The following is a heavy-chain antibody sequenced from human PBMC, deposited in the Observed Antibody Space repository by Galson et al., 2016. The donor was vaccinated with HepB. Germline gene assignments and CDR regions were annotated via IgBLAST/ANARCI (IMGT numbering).Heavy chain of an antibody. D-gene: IGHD1-1*01. CDR1: GFTFRSYG. V-gene: IGHV3-30*19. CDR2: ISYDGSNK. CDR3: ARDAFNWNGNPEDY. J-gene: IGHJ4*02. Sequence: SLRLSCAASGFTFRSYGMHWVRQAPGKGLEWVAVISYDGSNKYHADSVKGRFTISRDNSKNTLYLQMNSLRGEDTAVYYCARDAFNWNGNPEDYWGQGILVTVPS.